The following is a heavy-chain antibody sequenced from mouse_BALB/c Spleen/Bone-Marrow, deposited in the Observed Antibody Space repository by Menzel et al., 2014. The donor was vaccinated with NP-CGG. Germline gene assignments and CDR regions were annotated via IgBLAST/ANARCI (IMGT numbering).Heavy chain of an antibody. CDR3: ARTRDVYFDV. CDR1: GYTFTSYW. Sequence: DLVKPGASVKLSCKASGYTFTSYWINWVKQRPGQGLEWIGRIAPGSGSTYYNEMFKGKATLTVDTSSSTAYIQLNSLSSEDSAVYFCARTRDVYFDVWGQGTTLTVSS. CDR2: IAPGSGST. J-gene: IGHJ1*01. V-gene: IGHV1S41*01.